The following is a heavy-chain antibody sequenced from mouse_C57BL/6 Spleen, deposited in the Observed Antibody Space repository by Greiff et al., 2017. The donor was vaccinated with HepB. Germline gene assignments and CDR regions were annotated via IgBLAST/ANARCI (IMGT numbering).Heavy chain of an antibody. CDR1: GFNFKGYC. D-gene: IGHD1-1*01. V-gene: IGHV14-2*02. J-gene: IGHJ4*01. Sequence: VQLQQSGAELVKPGASVKLSCKASGFNFKGYCMHWVKQRPEQGLEWIGRINPRDGETNYDEKFKSKATITADKSSNTAYMQLSSLTSEDSAVYYCARGCLRGSVAYWGQGTLVTVS. CDR3: ARGCLRGSVAY. CDR2: INPRDGET.